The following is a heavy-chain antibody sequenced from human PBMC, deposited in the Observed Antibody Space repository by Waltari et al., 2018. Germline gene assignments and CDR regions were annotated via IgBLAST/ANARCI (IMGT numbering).Heavy chain of an antibody. CDR2: IIPILGIA. CDR3: ARVSGDGGYSYGMTYYYGMDV. CDR1: GGTFSSYT. Sequence: QVQLVQSGAEVKKPGSSVKVSCKASGGTFSSYTISWVRPAPGQGLEWMGRIIPILGIANYAQKCEGRVTITADKSTSTAYMELSSLRSEDTAVYYCARVSGDGGYSYGMTYYYGMDVWGQGTTVTVSS. J-gene: IGHJ6*02. V-gene: IGHV1-69*02. D-gene: IGHD5-18*01.